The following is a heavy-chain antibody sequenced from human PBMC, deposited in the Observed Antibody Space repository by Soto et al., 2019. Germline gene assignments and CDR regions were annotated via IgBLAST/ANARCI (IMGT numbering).Heavy chain of an antibody. CDR3: ARDFPYCSGGSCYLS. CDR2: INSDGSST. Sequence: GGSLRLSCAAAEFAYLGDWMHWVRQAPGKGLVWVSHINSDGSSTRYADSVKGRFTISRDNARNTLYLQMNSLRAEDTAVYYCARDFPYCSGGSCYLSWGQGTLVTVSS. V-gene: IGHV3-74*01. D-gene: IGHD2-15*01. CDR1: EFAYLGDW. J-gene: IGHJ5*02.